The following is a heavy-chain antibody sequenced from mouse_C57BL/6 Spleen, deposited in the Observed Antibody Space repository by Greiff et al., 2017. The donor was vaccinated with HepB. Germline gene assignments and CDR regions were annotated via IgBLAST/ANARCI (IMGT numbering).Heavy chain of an antibody. D-gene: IGHD3-2*02. J-gene: IGHJ4*01. CDR2: IYPGSGST. Sequence: QVQLQQPGAELVKPGASVKMSCKASGYTFTSYWITWVKQRPGQGLEWIGDIYPGSGSTNYNEKFKSKATLTVDTSSSTAYMQLSSLTSEDSAVYYCARVGLGQLRLRYAMDYWGQGTSVTVSS. CDR3: ARVGLGQLRLRYAMDY. V-gene: IGHV1-55*01. CDR1: GYTFTSYW.